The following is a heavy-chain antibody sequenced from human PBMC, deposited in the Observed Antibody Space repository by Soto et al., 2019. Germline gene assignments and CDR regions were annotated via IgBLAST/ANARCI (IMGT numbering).Heavy chain of an antibody. J-gene: IGHJ4*02. CDR3: VRGQFSAFDC. Sequence: QVQLHQSGPGLVKPSQTLSLTCAISGDCVSRNGVAWNWIRQSPSRGLEWLGRTYYRSKWSSDYAVSVKSRIAINPDTSKSQFSLQLNSVTPEDTAVYYCVRGQFSAFDCWGQGTLVTVSS. CDR2: TYYRSKWSS. V-gene: IGHV6-1*01. CDR1: GDCVSRNGVA.